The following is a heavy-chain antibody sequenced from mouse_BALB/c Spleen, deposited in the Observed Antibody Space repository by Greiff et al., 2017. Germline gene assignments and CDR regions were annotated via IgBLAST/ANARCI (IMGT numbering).Heavy chain of an antibody. J-gene: IGHJ3*01. CDR2: IWSGGST. Sequence: VQGVESGPGLVQPSQSLSITCTVSGFSLTSYGVHWVRQSPGKGLEWLGVIWSGGSTDYNAAFISRLSISKDNSKSQVFFKMNSLQANDTAIYYCARRDYDGGGFAYWGQGTLVTVSA. CDR1: GFSLTSYG. D-gene: IGHD2-4*01. CDR3: ARRDYDGGGFAY. V-gene: IGHV2-2*02.